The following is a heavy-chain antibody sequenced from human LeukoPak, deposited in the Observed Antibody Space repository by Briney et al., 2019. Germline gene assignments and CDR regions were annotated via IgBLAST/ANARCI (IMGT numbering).Heavy chain of an antibody. CDR2: LYFSGST. CDR1: GDSIISSSSF. D-gene: IGHD3-10*01. Sequence: PSETLSLTCTVSGDSIISSSSFWGWIRQPPGKGLEWIGSLYFSGSTYYNPSLKSRVTISVDTSKNQFSLKLSSVTAADTAVYYCAREGGSGILNWFDPWGQGTLATVSS. J-gene: IGHJ5*02. V-gene: IGHV4-39*02. CDR3: AREGGSGILNWFDP.